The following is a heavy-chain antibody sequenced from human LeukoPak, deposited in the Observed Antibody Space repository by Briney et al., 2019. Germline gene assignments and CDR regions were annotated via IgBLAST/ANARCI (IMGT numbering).Heavy chain of an antibody. V-gene: IGHV3-64D*06. CDR2: ITSNGGTT. Sequence: PGRSLRLSCSASGFTFNNYAMHWVRQAPGKGLEYVSAITSNGGTTYYGDSVRGRFTISRDNSKNTVYLQMSSLRPEDTAVYYCLKDLTGSGDYWGQGTLVTVSS. CDR3: LKDLTGSGDY. J-gene: IGHJ4*02. D-gene: IGHD3-10*01. CDR1: GFTFNNYA.